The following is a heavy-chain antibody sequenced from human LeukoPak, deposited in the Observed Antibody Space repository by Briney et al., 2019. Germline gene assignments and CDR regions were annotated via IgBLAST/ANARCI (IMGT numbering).Heavy chain of an antibody. Sequence: ASVKVSCKASGYTFTSYDINWVRQATGQGLEWLGWMNPNSGNTGYTQNFQGRVTMTRNTSIDTAYMELSSLRYEDTAVYYCARDYYGSKSSSFDPWGQGTLVTVSS. J-gene: IGHJ5*02. CDR1: GYTFTSYD. D-gene: IGHD3-10*01. V-gene: IGHV1-8*01. CDR3: ARDYYGSKSSSFDP. CDR2: MNPNSGNT.